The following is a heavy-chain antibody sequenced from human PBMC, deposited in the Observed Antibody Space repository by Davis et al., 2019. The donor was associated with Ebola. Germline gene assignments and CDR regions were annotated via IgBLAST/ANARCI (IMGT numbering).Heavy chain of an antibody. V-gene: IGHV1-69*06. Sequence: SVPVPCLASRGTFSSYAISWVRQAPAPGLEWMGGIIPIFGTANYAQQFQGRVTITADKSTSTAYLELSSLRSEDTAVYYCARVRFRELLWLDYWGQGTLVTVSS. CDR2: IIPIFGTA. CDR3: ARVRFRELLWLDY. CDR1: RGTFSSYA. D-gene: IGHD3-10*01. J-gene: IGHJ4*02.